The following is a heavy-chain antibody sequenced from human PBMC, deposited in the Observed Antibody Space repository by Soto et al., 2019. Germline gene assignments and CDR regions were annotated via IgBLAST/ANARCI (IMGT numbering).Heavy chain of an antibody. J-gene: IGHJ6*02. Sequence: SETLSLTCTVSGGSVSGGSYYWSWIRQPPGKGLEWIGYIYYSGSTNYNPSLKSRVTISVDTSKNQFSLKLSSVTAADTAVYYCARQHADTAMAYYYYYGMDVWGQGTTVTVSS. D-gene: IGHD5-18*01. V-gene: IGHV4-61*01. CDR3: ARQHADTAMAYYYYYGMDV. CDR2: IYYSGST. CDR1: GGSVSGGSYY.